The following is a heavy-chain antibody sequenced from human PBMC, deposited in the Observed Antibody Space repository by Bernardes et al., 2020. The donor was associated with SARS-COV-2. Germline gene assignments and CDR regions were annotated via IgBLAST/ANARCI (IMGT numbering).Heavy chain of an antibody. V-gene: IGHV3-15*01. CDR1: GLTFKIAW. CDR3: AYCGTTSCRMDK. J-gene: IGHJ4*02. CDR2: IKGDATT. Sequence: GGSLRLSCEVSGLTFKIAWMSWVRQGPGKGLEWVGRIKGDATTDYSAPVKGRFTISRDNSKNTVFLQMNNLRADDTGMYFCAYCGTTSCRMDKWGQGAVVTVSS. D-gene: IGHD2-2*01.